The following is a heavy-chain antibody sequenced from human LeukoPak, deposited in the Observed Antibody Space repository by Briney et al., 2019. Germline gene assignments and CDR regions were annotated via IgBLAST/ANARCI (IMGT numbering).Heavy chain of an antibody. CDR2: IYYSKNT. V-gene: IGHV4-39*01. J-gene: IGHJ4*02. CDR3: VSPRGFSYGYFDY. D-gene: IGHD5-18*01. Sequence: SETLSLTCTVSGGSISSSSAYWGWIRQPPGKGLEWIGSIYYSKNTCYNPSLKSRVTISVDTSKNQFSLTLGSVSATDTAVYYCVSPRGFSYGYFDYWGQGTLVTVSS. CDR1: GGSISSSSAY.